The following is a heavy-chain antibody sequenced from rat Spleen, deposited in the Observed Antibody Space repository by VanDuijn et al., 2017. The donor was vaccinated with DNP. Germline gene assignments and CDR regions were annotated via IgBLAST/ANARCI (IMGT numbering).Heavy chain of an antibody. J-gene: IGHJ1*01. CDR1: GFTFSDYY. V-gene: IGHV5-22*01. CDR3: ARQRYPYWYFDF. D-gene: IGHD1-5*01. Sequence: EVQLVESGGGLVQPGRSLKLSCAASGFTFSDYYMAWVRQAPKKGLEWVASISYEGSSTYYGDSVKGRFTISRDNAKSTLYLQMNSLRSEDTATYYCARQRYPYWYFDFWGPGTMVTVSS. CDR2: ISYEGSST.